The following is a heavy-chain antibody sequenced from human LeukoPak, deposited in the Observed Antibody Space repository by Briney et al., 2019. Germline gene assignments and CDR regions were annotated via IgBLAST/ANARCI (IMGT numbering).Heavy chain of an antibody. V-gene: IGHV1-24*01. CDR2: FDPEDGET. Sequence: ASVKVSCKVSGYTLTELSMHWVRQAPGKGLEWMGGFDPEDGETIYAQKFQGRVTMTEDTSTDTAYMELSSLRSEDTAGYYCATPGGGTGDAFDVWGQGTMVTVSS. CDR1: GYTLTELS. D-gene: IGHD1/OR15-1a*01. J-gene: IGHJ3*01. CDR3: ATPGGGTGDAFDV.